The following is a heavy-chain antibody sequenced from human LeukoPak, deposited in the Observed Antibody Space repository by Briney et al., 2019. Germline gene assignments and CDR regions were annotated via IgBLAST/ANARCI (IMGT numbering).Heavy chain of an antibody. Sequence: SGGSLRLSCAASGFTFSSYWMTWVRQAPGKGPECVANIKQDGSDKNYVDSVKGRFTISRDNAKNSLYLQMNSLRTEDTAVYYCVREGRTLGYWGQGTLVTVSS. CDR1: GFTFSSYW. V-gene: IGHV3-7*01. CDR3: VREGRTLGY. CDR2: IKQDGSDK. J-gene: IGHJ4*02.